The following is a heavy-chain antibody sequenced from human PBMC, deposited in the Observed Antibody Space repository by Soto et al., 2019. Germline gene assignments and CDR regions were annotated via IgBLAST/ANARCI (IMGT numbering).Heavy chain of an antibody. CDR3: ARSRDGYSFYFYYGMDV. J-gene: IGHJ6*02. CDR2: ILHDGSAE. V-gene: IGHV3-30*03. Sequence: QVQLVESGGGVVQPGRSLRLSCAASGFTFTSYDMHWVRQAPGKGLEWMALILHDGSAEYYADSVKGRFTISRDNSQSTLYLQRSSLRAEDTAVYYCARSRDGYSFYFYYGMDVWGQGTTVTVSS. CDR1: GFTFTSYD. D-gene: IGHD4-4*01.